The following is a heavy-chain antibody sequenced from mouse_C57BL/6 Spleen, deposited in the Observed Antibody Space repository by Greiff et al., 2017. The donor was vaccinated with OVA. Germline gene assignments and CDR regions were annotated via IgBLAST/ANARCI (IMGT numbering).Heavy chain of an antibody. CDR3: ARGYGSSRDY. CDR2: IYPSDSET. D-gene: IGHD1-1*01. Sequence: VQLQQPGAELVRPGSSVKLSCKASGYTFTSYWMDWVKQRPGQGLEWIGNIYPSDSETHYNQKFKDKATLTVDKSSSTAYMQLSSLTSADSAVYYCARGYGSSRDYWGQGTTLTVSS. CDR1: GYTFTSYW. V-gene: IGHV1-61*01. J-gene: IGHJ2*01.